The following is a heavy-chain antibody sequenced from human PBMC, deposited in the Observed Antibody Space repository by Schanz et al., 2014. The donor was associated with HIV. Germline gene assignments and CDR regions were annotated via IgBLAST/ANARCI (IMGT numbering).Heavy chain of an antibody. CDR2: INHSGST. V-gene: IGHV4-34*01. J-gene: IGHJ4*02. CDR3: ARDSTMDYFDF. CDR1: GGSFTGYY. D-gene: IGHD6-13*01. Sequence: QVQLQQWGAGLLKPSETLSLTCAVYGGSFTGYYWSWIRQPPGKGLEWIGEINHSGSTNYNPSLKSRVTISVDTSKSQFSLNLNSVTAADTAVYYCARDSTMDYFDFWGRGTLVTVSS.